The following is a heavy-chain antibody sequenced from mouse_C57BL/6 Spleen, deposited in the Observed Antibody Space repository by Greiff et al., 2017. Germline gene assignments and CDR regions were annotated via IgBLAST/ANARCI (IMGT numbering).Heavy chain of an antibody. J-gene: IGHJ2*01. CDR1: GYTFTSYG. CDR2: IYPRSGNT. CDR3: ARGEGSMIFLSRKFDY. V-gene: IGHV1-81*01. Sequence: QVQLQQSGAELARPGASVKLSCKASGYTFTSYGISWVKQRTGQGLEWIGEIYPRSGNTYYNEKFKGKATLTADKSSSTAYMELRSLTSEDSAVYFCARGEGSMIFLSRKFDYWGQGTTLTVSS. D-gene: IGHD2-3*01.